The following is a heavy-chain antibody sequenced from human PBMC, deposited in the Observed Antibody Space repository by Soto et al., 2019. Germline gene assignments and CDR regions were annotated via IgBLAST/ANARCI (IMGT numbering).Heavy chain of an antibody. J-gene: IGHJ4*02. CDR1: GFTFTSYA. Sequence: GGSLRLSCAASGFTFTSYAMSWVRQAPGKGLEWVSDISVSGGSTYYADSVKGRFTISRDNSKSTVSLQMSSLRAEDTAVYHCARRFWSGYVVWYYFDYWGQGTPVTVSS. CDR3: ARRFWSGYVVWYYFDY. V-gene: IGHV3-23*01. CDR2: ISVSGGST. D-gene: IGHD3-3*01.